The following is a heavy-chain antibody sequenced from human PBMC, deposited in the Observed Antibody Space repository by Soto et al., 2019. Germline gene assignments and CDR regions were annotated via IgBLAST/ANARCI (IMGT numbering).Heavy chain of an antibody. CDR2: IIPILGIA. Sequence: QVQLVQSGAEVKKPGSSVKVSCKASGGTFSSYTISWVRQAPGQGLEWMGRIIPILGIANYAQKFQGRVTITADKSTSTAYMELSSLRSEDTAVYYCARAYCSGGSCSDVDAFDIWGQGTMVTVSS. J-gene: IGHJ3*02. V-gene: IGHV1-69*02. CDR3: ARAYCSGGSCSDVDAFDI. CDR1: GGTFSSYT. D-gene: IGHD2-15*01.